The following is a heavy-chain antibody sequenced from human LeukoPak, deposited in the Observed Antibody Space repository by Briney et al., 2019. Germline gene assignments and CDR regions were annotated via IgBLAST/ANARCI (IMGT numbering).Heavy chain of an antibody. Sequence: ASVKVSCKASGYTFTGYYMHWVRQAPGQGLEWMGWINPNSGGTNYAQKFQGRVTIARNTSISTAYMELSSLRSEDTAVYYCARASGGGYSYGSDYYYYYMDVWGKGTTVTVSS. J-gene: IGHJ6*03. CDR2: INPNSGGT. V-gene: IGHV1-2*02. CDR1: GYTFTGYY. D-gene: IGHD5-18*01. CDR3: ARASGGGYSYGSDYYYYYMDV.